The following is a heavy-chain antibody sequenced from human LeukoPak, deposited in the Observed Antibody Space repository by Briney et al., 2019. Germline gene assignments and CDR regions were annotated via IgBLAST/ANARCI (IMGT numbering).Heavy chain of an antibody. CDR1: GFTFSSYW. V-gene: IGHV3-7*01. D-gene: IGHD3-22*01. CDR3: YVYYYDSSGYLRHY. Sequence: GGSLRLSCAGSGFTFSSYWMSWVRQAPGKGLERVANIKRDGGEKYYVDSVKGRFTISRVNAKNSLYLQMNSLRAEDTAVYFCYVYYYDSSGYLRHYWGQGTLVTVSS. CDR2: IKRDGGEK. J-gene: IGHJ4*02.